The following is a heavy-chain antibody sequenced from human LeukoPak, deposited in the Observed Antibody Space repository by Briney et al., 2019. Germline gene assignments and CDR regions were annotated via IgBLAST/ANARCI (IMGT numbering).Heavy chain of an antibody. D-gene: IGHD2-2*01. Sequence: GGSLRLSCAASGFTFNDYAMKWVRQAPGKGLEWVAAISRTSSYIYYSDSVKGRFTISRDNAKNSVYLQMDSLRAEDTAVYYCARDERRYRRDTSCYPGDYWGQGTLVTVSS. J-gene: IGHJ4*02. CDR2: ISRTSSYI. CDR3: ARDERRYRRDTSCYPGDY. V-gene: IGHV3-21*01. CDR1: GFTFNDYA.